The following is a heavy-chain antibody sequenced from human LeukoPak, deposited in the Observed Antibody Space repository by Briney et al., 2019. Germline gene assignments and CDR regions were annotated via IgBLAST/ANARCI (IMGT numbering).Heavy chain of an antibody. V-gene: IGHV4-34*01. J-gene: IGHJ4*02. Sequence: SETLSLTCAVYGGSFSGYYWSWIRQPPGKGLEWIGEINHSGSTNYNPSLKSRVAISVDTSKNQFSLKLSSVTAADTAVYYCARGYYYDSSGYYPTFFDYWGQGTLVTVSS. CDR1: GGSFSGYY. D-gene: IGHD3-22*01. CDR3: ARGYYYDSSGYYPTFFDY. CDR2: INHSGST.